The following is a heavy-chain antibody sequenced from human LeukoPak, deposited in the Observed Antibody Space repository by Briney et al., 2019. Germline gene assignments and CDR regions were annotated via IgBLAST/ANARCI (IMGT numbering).Heavy chain of an antibody. D-gene: IGHD2-15*01. CDR2: INHSGST. J-gene: IGHJ4*02. CDR1: GGSFSGYY. CDR3: ARGGYCSGGDCYSGPFDY. V-gene: IGHV4-34*01. Sequence: SETLSLTCAVYGGSFSGYYWSWIRQPPGKGLEWIGEINHSGSTNYNPSLKSRVTISVDTSRNQFSLKLTSVTAADTAVYYCARGGYCSGGDCYSGPFDYWGQGALVTISS.